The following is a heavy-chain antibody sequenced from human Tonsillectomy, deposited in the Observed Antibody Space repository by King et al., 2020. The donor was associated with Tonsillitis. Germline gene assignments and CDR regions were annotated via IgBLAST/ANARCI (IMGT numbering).Heavy chain of an antibody. CDR3: AKDVRSSAMSIDY. CDR1: GFTFDEYA. CDR2: ISWHGRDI. J-gene: IGHJ4*02. V-gene: IGHV3-9*01. D-gene: IGHD3-10*01. Sequence: VQLVESGGGLAQPGRSLRLSCVVSGFTFDEYAMHWVRQAPGKGLEWVSGISWHGRDIGYADSVKGRFIISRDNAKNSLYLQMNSLRVEDTALYYCAKDVRSSAMSIDYWAQGTLVTVSS.